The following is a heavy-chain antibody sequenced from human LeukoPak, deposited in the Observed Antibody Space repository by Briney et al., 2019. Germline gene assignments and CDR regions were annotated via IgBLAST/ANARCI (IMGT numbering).Heavy chain of an antibody. D-gene: IGHD3-10*01. CDR2: ISGRNYI. CDR3: ARVRGGNFDF. Sequence: GGSLRLSFGAHDFPLSDHYKSWIRQAPGKGLEWVSYISGRNYITYADSVKGRFTISRDNAKNSLFGQMNSLRAEDTAVYYFARVRGGNFDFWGQGTLVTVSS. CDR1: DFPLSDHY. V-gene: IGHV3-11*05. J-gene: IGHJ4*02.